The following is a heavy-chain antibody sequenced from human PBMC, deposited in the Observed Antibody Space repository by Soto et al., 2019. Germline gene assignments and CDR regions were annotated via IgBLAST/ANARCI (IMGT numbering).Heavy chain of an antibody. CDR1: GGSISSGGYY. J-gene: IGHJ4*02. Sequence: SETLSLTCTVSGGSISSGGYYWSWIRQHPGKGLEWIGYVYYSGTTNYNPSLKSRVTISVDLSKNRFSLRLSSVTTADTALYYCARTTAVPNTLRSRYFFDYWGQGTLVTVSS. D-gene: IGHD4-17*01. CDR3: ARTTAVPNTLRSRYFFDY. V-gene: IGHV4-61*08. CDR2: VYYSGTT.